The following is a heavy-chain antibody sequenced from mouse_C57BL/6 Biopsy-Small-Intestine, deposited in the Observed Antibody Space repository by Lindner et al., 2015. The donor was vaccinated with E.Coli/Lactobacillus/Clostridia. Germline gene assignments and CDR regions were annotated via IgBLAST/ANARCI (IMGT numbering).Heavy chain of an antibody. D-gene: IGHD2-10*01. CDR1: GYSFTGYN. Sequence: VQLQESGAELVKPGTSVKISCKASGYSFTGYNMNWVKQSHGKSLEWIGNINPYYGSTTYNQKFKGKATLTVDKSSSTAYMQLNSLTFEDSAVYYCARRLLLHGFTYWGQGTLVTVSA. CDR2: INPYYGST. V-gene: IGHV1-39*01. CDR3: ARRLLLHGFTY. J-gene: IGHJ3*01.